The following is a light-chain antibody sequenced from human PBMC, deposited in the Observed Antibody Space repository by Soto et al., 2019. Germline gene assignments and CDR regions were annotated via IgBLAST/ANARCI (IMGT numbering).Light chain of an antibody. J-gene: IGKJ1*01. CDR2: GVS. Sequence: EIVMTQSPATLSVSPGERVTLSCRASQSVSSDLAWYHQKPGQAPRLLIYGVSTRATGIPARFSGSGSGTEFTLTIHSLQSEDFAVYYCQQYGSSPKTFGQGTKVDI. V-gene: IGKV3-15*01. CDR1: QSVSSD. CDR3: QQYGSSPKT.